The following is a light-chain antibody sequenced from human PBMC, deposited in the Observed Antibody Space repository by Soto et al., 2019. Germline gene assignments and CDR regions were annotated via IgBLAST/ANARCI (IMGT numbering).Light chain of an antibody. CDR2: HAF. J-gene: IGKJ1*01. CDR1: LSVTTS. V-gene: IGKV3-11*01. CDR3: QQRRT. Sequence: EIVLPPSPATLSLSPGERATLSCRASLSVTTSLAWYPQNPGQAPRLLISHAFNRATGIPARFSGSGSGTDFTITISSLEPADFAVYYCQQRRTFGQGTKVEIK.